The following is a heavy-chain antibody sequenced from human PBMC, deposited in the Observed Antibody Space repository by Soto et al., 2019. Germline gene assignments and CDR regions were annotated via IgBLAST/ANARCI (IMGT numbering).Heavy chain of an antibody. CDR1: GFTFSSYG. CDR3: AKDTSYDSSGYYYFDY. J-gene: IGHJ4*02. CDR2: ISYDGSNK. V-gene: IGHV3-30*18. D-gene: IGHD3-22*01. Sequence: PGGSLRLSCAASGFTFSSYGMHWVRQAPGKGLEWVAVISYDGSNKYYADSVKGRFTISRDNSKNTLYLQMNSLRAEDTAVYYCAKDTSYDSSGYYYFDYWGQGTLVTVSS.